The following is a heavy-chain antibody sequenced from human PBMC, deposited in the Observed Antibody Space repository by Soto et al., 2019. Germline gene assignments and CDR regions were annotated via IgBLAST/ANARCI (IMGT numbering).Heavy chain of an antibody. J-gene: IGHJ4*02. CDR1: GGSISSGAYY. CDR3: ARSRGDGPIPFDY. CDR2: IYYSGST. Sequence: QVQLQESGPGLVKPSQTLSLTCTVSGGSISSGAYYWSWFRQPPGKGLEWIGYIYYSGSTYYNPSLKSRVTISVDASKNQFSLKLSSVTAADTALYYCARSRGDGPIPFDYWGQGTLVTVSS. D-gene: IGHD2-21*01. V-gene: IGHV4-30-4*01.